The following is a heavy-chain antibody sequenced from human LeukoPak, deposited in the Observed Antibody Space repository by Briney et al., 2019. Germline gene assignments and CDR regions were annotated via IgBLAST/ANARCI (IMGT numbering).Heavy chain of an antibody. D-gene: IGHD3-10*01. CDR1: GGSIRSGSYY. CDR3: AGGVTIVRGTSKHFDY. Sequence: SETLSLTCTVSGGSIRSGSYYWSWIRQAAGKGLEWIGRVHTSGSTNYNPSLESRVTISVDTSKNQFSLNLSSVTAADTAVYYCAGGVTIVRGTSKHFDYWGQGTLVTVSS. V-gene: IGHV4-61*02. CDR2: VHTSGST. J-gene: IGHJ4*02.